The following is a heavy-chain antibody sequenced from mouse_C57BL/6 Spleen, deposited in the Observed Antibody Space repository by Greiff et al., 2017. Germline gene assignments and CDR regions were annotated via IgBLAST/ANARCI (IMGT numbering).Heavy chain of an antibody. CDR1: GYTFTSYW. Sequence: QVQLQQPGAELVRPGSSVKLSCKASGYTFTSYWMHWVKQRPIQGLEWIGNIDPSDSETHYNQKFKDKATLTVDKSSSTAYMQLSSLTSEVSAVYYCARSGSSDGFAYWGQGTLVTVSA. CDR2: IDPSDSET. CDR3: ARSGSSDGFAY. J-gene: IGHJ3*01. V-gene: IGHV1-52*01.